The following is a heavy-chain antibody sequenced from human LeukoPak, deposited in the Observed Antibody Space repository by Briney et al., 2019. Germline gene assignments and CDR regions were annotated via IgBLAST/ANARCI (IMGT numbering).Heavy chain of an antibody. D-gene: IGHD3-3*01. CDR2: IIPIFGTA. J-gene: IGHJ3*02. CDR1: GGTFSSYA. CDR3: ARARITIFGVVIMDDAFDI. V-gene: IGHV1-69*01. Sequence: SVKVSCKASGGTFSSYAISWVRQAPGQGLEWMGGIIPIFGTANYAQKFQGRVTIAADESTSTAYMELSSLRSEDTAVYYCARARITIFGVVIMDDAFDIWGQGTMVTVSS.